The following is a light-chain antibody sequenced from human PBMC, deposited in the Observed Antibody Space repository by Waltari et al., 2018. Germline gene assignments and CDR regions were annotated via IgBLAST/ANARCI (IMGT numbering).Light chain of an antibody. CDR2: DAS. Sequence: EMMLTQSPATLSLLHGERATFTCRASQSVSSYLAWYQQKPGQAPRLLIYDASNRATGIPARFSGSGSGTDFTLTISSLEPEDFAVYYCQQRSNWPPALTFGGGTKVEIK. V-gene: IGKV3-11*01. J-gene: IGKJ4*01. CDR3: QQRSNWPPALT. CDR1: QSVSSY.